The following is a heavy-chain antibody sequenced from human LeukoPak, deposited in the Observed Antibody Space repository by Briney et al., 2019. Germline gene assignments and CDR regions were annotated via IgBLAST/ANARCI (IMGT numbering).Heavy chain of an antibody. CDR3: ARGTQSPVSGYFDF. D-gene: IGHD3-10*01. V-gene: IGHV3-48*03. J-gene: IGHJ4*02. CDR1: GFTFSSYD. Sequence: GGSLRLSCAASGFTFSSYDINWLRRAPEKGLEWVSYISSGGSTKHYADSVKGRFTISRDNAKNSVYLQMSSLRAEDTAVYYCARGTQSPVSGYFDFWGQGTLVTVAS. CDR2: ISSGGSTK.